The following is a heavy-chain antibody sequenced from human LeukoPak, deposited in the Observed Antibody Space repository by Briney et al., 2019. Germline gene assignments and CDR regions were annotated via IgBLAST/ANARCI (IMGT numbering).Heavy chain of an antibody. CDR3: ARDPNMGV. V-gene: IGHV4-39*07. J-gene: IGHJ6*03. Sequence: PSETLSLTCTVSGGSISSSSYYWGWIRQPPGKGLEWIGSIYYSGSTYYNPSLKSRVTISVDTSKNQFSLKLSSVTAANTAVYYCARDPNMGVWGKGTTVTVSS. CDR2: IYYSGST. CDR1: GGSISSSSYY.